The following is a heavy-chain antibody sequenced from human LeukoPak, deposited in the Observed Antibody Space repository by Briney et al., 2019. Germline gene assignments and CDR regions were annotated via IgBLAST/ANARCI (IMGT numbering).Heavy chain of an antibody. V-gene: IGHV1-2*02. CDR1: GYTFTGYY. CDR2: INPNNGGT. J-gene: IGHJ6*02. Sequence: GASVKVSCKASGYTFTGYYMHWVRQAPGQGLEWMGWINPNNGGTNYAQKFQGRVTMTRDTSISTAYTELSRLRSDDTAVYYCARKYSREGMDVWGQGTTVTVSS. D-gene: IGHD5-12*01. CDR3: ARKYSREGMDV.